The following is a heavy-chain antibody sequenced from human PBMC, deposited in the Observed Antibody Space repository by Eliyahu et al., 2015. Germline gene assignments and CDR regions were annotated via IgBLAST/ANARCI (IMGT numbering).Heavy chain of an antibody. CDR3: SKDRAGHWAFDI. CDR1: XFTFSSYX. V-gene: IGHV3-30-3*01. Sequence: QVQLVXSGGGVVQPGRXLRLXCTXXXFTFSSYXMYWVRQAPGKGLEWVAVIPYDGSYKYYADSVKGRFTISRDNSKNTLYLQMNSLRAEDTAVYYCSKDRAGHWAFDIWGQGTMVTVSS. J-gene: IGHJ3*02. CDR2: IPYDGSYK.